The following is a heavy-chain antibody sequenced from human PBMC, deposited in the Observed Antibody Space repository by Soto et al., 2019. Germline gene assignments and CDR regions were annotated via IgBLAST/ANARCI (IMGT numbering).Heavy chain of an antibody. CDR3: ARANSGSYYFFD. CDR1: GRSLSSSY. D-gene: IGHD1-26*01. J-gene: IGHJ4*02. CDR2: IHHSGST. Sequence: SETLSLTCSVSGRSLSSSYWSWIRQPPGKALEWLGFIHHSGSTNYNPSLQGRVTISLATSKKQFSLILSSVTAADTAVYYCARANSGSYYFFDWGQGTPVTVSS. V-gene: IGHV4-59*13.